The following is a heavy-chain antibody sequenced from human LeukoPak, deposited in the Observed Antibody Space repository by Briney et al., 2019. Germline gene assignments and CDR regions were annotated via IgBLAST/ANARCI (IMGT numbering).Heavy chain of an antibody. CDR1: GGSISCSSYY. Sequence: SETLSLTCTVSGGSISCSSYYWGWIRQPPGKGLEWIGSMYSSGSTYYNPSLKSRVTISVDTSKNQFSLKLSSVTAADAAVYYCARSGSGYLRYCFDYWGQGTLVTVSS. CDR2: MYSSGST. D-gene: IGHD5-12*01. V-gene: IGHV4-39*07. J-gene: IGHJ4*02. CDR3: ARSGSGYLRYCFDY.